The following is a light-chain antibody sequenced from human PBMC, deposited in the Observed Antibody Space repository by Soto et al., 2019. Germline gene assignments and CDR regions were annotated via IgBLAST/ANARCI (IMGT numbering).Light chain of an antibody. CDR3: QQYGSSVT. Sequence: DIVLTQSPGTLSLSPGERATLSCRASQSVRSRYLAWYQQKAGQAPRLLIYDASRRATGIPDRFSGSGSGTDFTLTISRLEPEDLAVYCCQQYGSSVTFGGGTKVEIK. CDR2: DAS. J-gene: IGKJ4*01. V-gene: IGKV3-20*01. CDR1: QSVRSRY.